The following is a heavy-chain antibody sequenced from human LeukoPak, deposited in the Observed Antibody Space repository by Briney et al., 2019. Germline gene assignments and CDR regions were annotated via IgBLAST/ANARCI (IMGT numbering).Heavy chain of an antibody. Sequence: GESLKISCKVSGDRFTSYWIAWVRQMPGKGLEWMGIIYPGDSVARYSPSFQGQVTMSVDQSITTAYLQWSSLKASDSATYYCARHRWYSTSSSLGYWGQGTRVSVSS. D-gene: IGHD2/OR15-2a*01. CDR1: GDRFTSYW. J-gene: IGHJ4*02. CDR3: ARHRWYSTSSSLGY. CDR2: IYPGDSVA. V-gene: IGHV5-51*01.